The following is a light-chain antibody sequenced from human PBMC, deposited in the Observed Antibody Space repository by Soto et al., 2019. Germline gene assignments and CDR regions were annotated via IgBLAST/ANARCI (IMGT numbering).Light chain of an antibody. V-gene: IGKV3-11*01. CDR2: DAS. J-gene: IGKJ5*01. CDR3: QQRSNWPPIT. Sequence: EIVLTQSPATLSLSQGERAALSCRASQSVSTYLARYQQQPAQAPSLFIYDASNRATGIPARFSGSGSGTDFTLTIRSLEPEDFAVYYCQQRSNWPPITFGQGTRLEI. CDR1: QSVSTY.